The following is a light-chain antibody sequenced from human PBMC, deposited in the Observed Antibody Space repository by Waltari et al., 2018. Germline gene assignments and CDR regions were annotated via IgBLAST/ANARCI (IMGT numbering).Light chain of an antibody. V-gene: IGKV3-15*01. J-gene: IGKJ4*01. Sequence: EIVMTQSPATLSVCPGERATRSCRASQTITDNLAWYQQKPGQAPRLLIYGASSRATGVPARFSGSGSGTDFTIAISSLQSDDFAIYYCQQYNTWPPLTFGGGTKVEIK. CDR3: QQYNTWPPLT. CDR2: GAS. CDR1: QTITDN.